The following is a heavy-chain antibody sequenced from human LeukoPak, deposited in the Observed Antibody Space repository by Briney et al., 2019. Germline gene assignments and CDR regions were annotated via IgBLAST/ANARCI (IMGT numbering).Heavy chain of an antibody. Sequence: QAGGSLRLSCAASRFTFSSYAMTWVRQAPGKGLEWGSSISDRGGRTYYAESVKGRFTISRDNSKTMLHLQMNSLRAEDTAVYSCAKATSPIFSSGWYYFDYWGQGTLVTVSS. CDR3: AKATSPIFSSGWYYFDY. D-gene: IGHD6-19*01. J-gene: IGHJ4*02. CDR2: ISDRGGRT. V-gene: IGHV3-23*01. CDR1: RFTFSSYA.